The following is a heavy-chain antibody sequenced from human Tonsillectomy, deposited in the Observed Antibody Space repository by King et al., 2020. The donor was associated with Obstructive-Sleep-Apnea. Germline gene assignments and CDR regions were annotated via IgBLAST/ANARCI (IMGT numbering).Heavy chain of an antibody. J-gene: IGHJ4*02. CDR3: VREDYGDFECAY. V-gene: IGHV4-39*02. D-gene: IGHD4-17*01. Sequence: QLQESGPGLVKPSETLSLTCTVSGGSISSSDYYWGWIRQPPGKGLEWIGSIYYSGSTYYNPSLKSRVIIYLDTSKNHFSLRLSSVTAADTAVYYCVREDYGDFECAYWGQGTLVTVSS. CDR1: GGSISSSDYY. CDR2: IYYSGST.